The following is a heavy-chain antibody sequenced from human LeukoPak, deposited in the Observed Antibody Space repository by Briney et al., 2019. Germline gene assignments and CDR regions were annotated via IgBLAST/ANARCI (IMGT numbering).Heavy chain of an antibody. CDR2: ISGSGART. CDR1: GFTFTNYA. J-gene: IGHJ3*02. V-gene: IGHV3-23*01. D-gene: IGHD3-16*01. Sequence: GGSLRLSCAAYGFTFTNYAMSWVRQAPGKGLEWVSAISGSGARTYYADFVKGRFTISRDNSRNTPYLQMNSLRAEHTAVYYCAKKTFGGVDIWGQGTMVTVSS. CDR3: AKKTFGGVDI.